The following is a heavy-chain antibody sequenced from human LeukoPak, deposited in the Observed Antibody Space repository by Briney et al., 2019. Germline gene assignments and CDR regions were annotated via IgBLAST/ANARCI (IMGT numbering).Heavy chain of an antibody. V-gene: IGHV4-38-2*02. D-gene: IGHD2-21*02. CDR1: GYSISSGYY. J-gene: IGHJ3*02. CDR3: ARVKFCGDCPDAFDI. CDR2: IYHSGST. Sequence: SETLSLTCTVSGYSISSGYYWGWIRQPPGKGLEWIGSIYHSGSTYYNPSLKSRVTISVDTSKNQFSLKLSSVTAADTAVYYCARVKFCGDCPDAFDIWGQGTMVTVSS.